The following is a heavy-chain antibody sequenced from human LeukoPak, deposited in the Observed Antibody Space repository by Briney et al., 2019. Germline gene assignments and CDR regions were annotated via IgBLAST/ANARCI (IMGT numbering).Heavy chain of an antibody. CDR1: GFTFSNYA. Sequence: GGSLRLSCAASGFTFSNYAMSWVRQAPGKGLEWVSGMSGSGGTTYYADSAKGRFTISRDNSKNALYLQMNSLRAEDTAVYYCAKPKYTSSWYWDYWGQGTLVTVSS. D-gene: IGHD6-13*01. CDR2: MSGSGGTT. J-gene: IGHJ4*02. CDR3: AKPKYTSSWYWDY. V-gene: IGHV3-23*01.